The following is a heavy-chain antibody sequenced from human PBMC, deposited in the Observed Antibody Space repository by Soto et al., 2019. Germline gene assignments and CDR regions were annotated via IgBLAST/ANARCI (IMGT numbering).Heavy chain of an antibody. D-gene: IGHD2-21*02. V-gene: IGHV3-66*04. CDR3: AKQNGYGGNSELEY. J-gene: IGHJ4*02. CDR1: GFTVSTSQ. CDR2: IFIGGTT. Sequence: GGSLRLSCAASGFTVSTSQMTWVRQAPGKGLEWVSVIFIGGTTQYAESVKGRFTISRDKSENTLYLQMNSLRAEDTAVYYCAKQNGYGGNSELEYWGQGTLVTVSS.